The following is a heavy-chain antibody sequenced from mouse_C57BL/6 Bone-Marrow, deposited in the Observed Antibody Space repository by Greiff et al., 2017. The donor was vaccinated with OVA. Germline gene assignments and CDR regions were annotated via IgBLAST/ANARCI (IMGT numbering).Heavy chain of an antibody. Sequence: EVKVVESGGGLVQPGGSLKLSCAASGFTFSDYYMYWVRQTPEKRLEWVAYISNGGGSTYYPDTVKGRFTISRDNAKNTLYLQMSRLKSEDTAMYYCARHEDYDGYYEEAMDYWGQGTSVTVSS. V-gene: IGHV5-12*01. D-gene: IGHD2-3*01. CDR2: ISNGGGST. CDR3: ARHEDYDGYYEEAMDY. J-gene: IGHJ4*01. CDR1: GFTFSDYY.